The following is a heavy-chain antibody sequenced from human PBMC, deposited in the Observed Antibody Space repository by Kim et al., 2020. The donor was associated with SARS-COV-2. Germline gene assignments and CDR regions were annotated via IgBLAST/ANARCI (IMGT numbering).Heavy chain of an antibody. V-gene: IGHV3-15*01. CDR3: TTRGTVTDAFDI. Sequence: DYAAPVKGRFTISRDDSKNTLYLQMNSLKTEDTAVYYCTTRGTVTDAFDIWGQGTMVTVSS. J-gene: IGHJ3*02. D-gene: IGHD4-17*01.